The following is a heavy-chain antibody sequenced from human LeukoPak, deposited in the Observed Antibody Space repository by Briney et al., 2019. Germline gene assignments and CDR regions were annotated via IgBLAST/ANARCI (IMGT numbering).Heavy chain of an antibody. CDR3: ARWAIVVVTAINGMDV. V-gene: IGHV3-66*01. Sequence: GGSLRLSCAASGFTVSSNYMSWVRQAPGKGLEWVSVIYSGGSTYYADSVKGRFTISRDNAKNSLYLQMDSLRAEDTAVYYCARWAIVVVTAINGMDVWGQGTTVTVSS. J-gene: IGHJ6*02. CDR2: IYSGGST. CDR1: GFTVSSNY. D-gene: IGHD2-21*02.